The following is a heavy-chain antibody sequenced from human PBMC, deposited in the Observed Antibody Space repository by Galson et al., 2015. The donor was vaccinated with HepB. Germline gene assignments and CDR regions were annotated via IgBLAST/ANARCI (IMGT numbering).Heavy chain of an antibody. Sequence: SLRLSCAASGFTFNIFAMNWVRQAPGKGLEWVSAISNADDTTYYAGSVKGRFTISRDNSKNTLYLQLNSLRAEDTAVYYCAKGAAAGARRPVDYWGRGTLVAVPS. CDR3: AKGAAAGARRPVDY. J-gene: IGHJ4*02. D-gene: IGHD6-13*01. CDR2: ISNADDTT. V-gene: IGHV3-23*01. CDR1: GFTFNIFA.